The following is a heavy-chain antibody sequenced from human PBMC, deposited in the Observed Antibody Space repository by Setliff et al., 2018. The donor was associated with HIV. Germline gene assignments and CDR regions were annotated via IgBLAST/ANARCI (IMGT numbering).Heavy chain of an antibody. Sequence: TSETLSLTCNYSGNSFSGYHWNWIRQPAGKGLEWLGRIYYTGSTEYNPSLKSRLTMSMDTSKDQFSLRLVSLTTADTAVYYCARGGGPDTNFDSWGRGTLVTVS. CDR3: ARGGGPDTNFDS. V-gene: IGHV4-4*07. J-gene: IGHJ4*02. CDR1: GNSFSGYH. CDR2: IYYTGST.